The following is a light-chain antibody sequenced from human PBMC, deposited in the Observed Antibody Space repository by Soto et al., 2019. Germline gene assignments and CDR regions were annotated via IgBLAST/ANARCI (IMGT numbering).Light chain of an antibody. CDR2: DVS. CDR3: NSYTSTSTSYV. Sequence: QSALTQPASVSGSPGQSITISCTGTSSDVGGYNYVSWYQHHPGKAPKLMIYDVSNRPSGVSNRFSGSKSGNTASLTISGLQAEDEADYYCNSYTSTSTSYVFGPGTKVTVL. V-gene: IGLV2-14*03. J-gene: IGLJ1*01. CDR1: SSDVGGYNY.